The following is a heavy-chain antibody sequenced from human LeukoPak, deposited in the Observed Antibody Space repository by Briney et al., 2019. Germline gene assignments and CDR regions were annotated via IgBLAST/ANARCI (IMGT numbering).Heavy chain of an antibody. CDR2: INPNSGGT. CDR3: ASGYYYDSSGYGQLDY. D-gene: IGHD3-22*01. CDR1: GYTFTGYY. V-gene: IGHV1-2*02. Sequence: ASVKVSCKASGYTFTGYYMHWVRQAPGQGLEWMGWINPNSGGTNYAQKFQGRVTMTRDTSIGTAYMELSRLRSDDTAVYYCASGYYYDSSGYGQLDYWGQGTLVTVSS. J-gene: IGHJ4*02.